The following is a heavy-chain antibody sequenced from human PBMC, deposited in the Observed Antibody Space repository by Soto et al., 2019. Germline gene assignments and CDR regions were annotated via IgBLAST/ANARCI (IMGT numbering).Heavy chain of an antibody. V-gene: IGHV1-24*01. CDR1: GYTLTEVS. CDR3: ATDRGYSGYEQPASYYYGMDV. CDR2: FDPEDGET. J-gene: IGHJ6*02. Sequence: ASVKGSCKVSGYTLTEVSMHWVRQAPGKGLEWMGGFDPEDGETIYAQKFQGRVTMTEDTSTDTAYMELSSLRSEDTAVYYCATDRGYSGYEQPASYYYGMDVWGQGTTVTVSS. D-gene: IGHD5-12*01.